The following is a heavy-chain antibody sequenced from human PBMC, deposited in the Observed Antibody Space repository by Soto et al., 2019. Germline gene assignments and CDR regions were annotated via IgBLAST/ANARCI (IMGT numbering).Heavy chain of an antibody. J-gene: IGHJ6*02. CDR3: ARGSYSSSKRVYYYYYGMDV. CDR2: INHSGST. D-gene: IGHD6-6*01. Sequence: SETLSLTCAVYCGSFSGYYWSWIRQPPGKGLEWIGEINHSGSTNYNPSLKSRVTISVDTSKNQFSLKLSSVTAADTAVYYCARGSYSSSKRVYYYYYGMDVWGQGTTVTVSS. CDR1: CGSFSGYY. V-gene: IGHV4-34*01.